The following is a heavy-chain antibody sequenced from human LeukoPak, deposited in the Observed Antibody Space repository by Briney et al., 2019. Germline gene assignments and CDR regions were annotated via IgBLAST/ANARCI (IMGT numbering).Heavy chain of an antibody. CDR3: AKGSHNGQQLAAY. J-gene: IGHJ4*02. Sequence: PGWSLRLSCAASGLTFSTYVMTWVRQAPGKGLDWVSIITGSSDAIHYAGSVKGRFTISRDNSKNTLYLQMNSLRPEDTAIYYCAKGSHNGQQLAAYWGQGTLVTVSS. CDR1: GLTFSTYV. V-gene: IGHV3-23*01. D-gene: IGHD6-13*01. CDR2: ITGSSDAI.